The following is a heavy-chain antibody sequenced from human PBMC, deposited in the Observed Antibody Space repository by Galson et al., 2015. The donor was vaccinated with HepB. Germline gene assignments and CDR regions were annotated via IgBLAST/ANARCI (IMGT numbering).Heavy chain of an antibody. J-gene: IGHJ3*02. V-gene: IGHV4-61*02. CDR2: IYTSGST. D-gene: IGHD3-9*01. CDR3: ARRELVMNAFDI. Sequence: TLSLTCTVSGGSISSGSYYWSWIRQPAGKGLEWIGRIYTSGSTNYNPSLKSRVTISVDTSKNQFSLKLISVTAADTAVYYCARRELVMNAFDIWGQGTMVTVSS. CDR1: GGSISSGSYY.